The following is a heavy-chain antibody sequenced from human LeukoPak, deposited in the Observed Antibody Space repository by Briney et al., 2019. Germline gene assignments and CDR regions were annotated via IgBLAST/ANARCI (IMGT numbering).Heavy chain of an antibody. V-gene: IGHV3-30*02. D-gene: IGHD3-22*01. J-gene: IGHJ4*02. CDR2: IRYDGSNK. CDR1: GFTFSSYG. Sequence: GGFLRLSCAASGFTFSSYGMHWVRQAPGKGLEWVAFIRYDGSNKYYADSVKGRFTISRDNSKNTPYLQMNSLRAEDTAVYYCAKDGYDSGDFDYWGQGTLVTVSS. CDR3: AKDGYDSGDFDY.